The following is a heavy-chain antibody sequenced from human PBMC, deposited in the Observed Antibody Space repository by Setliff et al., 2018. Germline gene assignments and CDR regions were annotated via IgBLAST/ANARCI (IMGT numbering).Heavy chain of an antibody. D-gene: IGHD3-22*01. V-gene: IGHV1-46*01. CDR3: VREGVDSRSSTDYRYYMDV. J-gene: IGHJ6*03. CDR2: IDPSGDYT. Sequence: ASVKVSCKASGYTFTGYYMHWVRQAPGQGLEWMGIIDPSGDYTNYAQKFQGRVTMTRDTSTTTVYTELSSLRSDDTAVYYCVREGVDSRSSTDYRYYMDVWGKGTTVTVSS. CDR1: GYTFTGYY.